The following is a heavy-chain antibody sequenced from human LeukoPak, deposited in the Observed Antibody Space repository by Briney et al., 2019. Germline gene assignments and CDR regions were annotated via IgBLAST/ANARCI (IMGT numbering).Heavy chain of an antibody. CDR1: GFTFSSYE. CDR2: ISSSGSTI. Sequence: GGSLRLSCAASGFTFSSYEMNWVRQAPGKGLEWVSYISSSGSTIYYADSVKGRFTISRDNAKNSLYLQMNSLRAEDTAVYYCARGYYNSSAAAYWGQGTLVTVSS. D-gene: IGHD3-22*01. CDR3: ARGYYNSSAAAY. J-gene: IGHJ4*02. V-gene: IGHV3-48*03.